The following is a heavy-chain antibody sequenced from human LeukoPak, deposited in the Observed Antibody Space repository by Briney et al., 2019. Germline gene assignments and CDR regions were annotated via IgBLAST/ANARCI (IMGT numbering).Heavy chain of an antibody. CDR1: GFTFSSYW. CDR2: KKQDGSEK. J-gene: IGHJ6*02. D-gene: IGHD2-2*01. Sequence: PGGSLRLSCAASGFTFSSYWMSWVRQAPGKGLEWVANKKQDGSEKYYVDSGKGRFTISRDNAKNSLYLQMNRLRVEDTAVYYCARVDCSSASCPLNYYYYYGMDVWGQGTTVTVSS. V-gene: IGHV3-7*01. CDR3: ARVDCSSASCPLNYYYYYGMDV.